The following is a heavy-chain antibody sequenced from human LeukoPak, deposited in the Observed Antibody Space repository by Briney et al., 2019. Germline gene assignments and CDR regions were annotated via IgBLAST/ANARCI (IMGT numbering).Heavy chain of an antibody. D-gene: IGHD6-13*01. CDR3: ARVREQQLVLDAFDI. V-gene: IGHV3-15*01. J-gene: IGHJ3*02. CDR1: GFTIDKAW. Sequence: GGSLRLSCVASGFTIDKAWMTWVRQVPGKGLEWVGRIRSRVDGGTSDYAAPVKGRFTISRDNAKNSLYLQMNSLRAEDTAVYYCARVREQQLVLDAFDIWGQGTMVTVSS. CDR2: IRSRVDGGTS.